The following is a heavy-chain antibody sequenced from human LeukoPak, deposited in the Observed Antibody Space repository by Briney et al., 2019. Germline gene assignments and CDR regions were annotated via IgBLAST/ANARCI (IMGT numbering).Heavy chain of an antibody. Sequence: GESLKISCKGSGYSFTNYWIGWVRQMPGKGLEWMGIIYPGDSHTRYSPSFQGQVTISADKSISTAYLQWSSLKASDTAMYYCARWISSGCYYSDYWGQGTLVTVSS. CDR3: ARWISSGCYYSDY. V-gene: IGHV5-51*01. J-gene: IGHJ4*02. D-gene: IGHD3-22*01. CDR2: IYPGDSHT. CDR1: GYSFTNYW.